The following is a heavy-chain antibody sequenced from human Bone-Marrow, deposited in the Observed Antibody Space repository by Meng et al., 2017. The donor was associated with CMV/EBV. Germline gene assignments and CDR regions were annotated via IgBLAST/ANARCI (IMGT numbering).Heavy chain of an antibody. Sequence: GGSLRLSCKGSGYSFSSDWIAWVRQMPGKGLEWMGIIYPDDSETKYSPSFQGQVTFSADKSISTAYLQWRSLKASDTAMYYCARVYCSSITCYLGYFQHWGPGNRVNGAS. CDR1: GYSFSSDW. V-gene: IGHV5-51*01. CDR2: IYPDDSET. CDR3: ARVYCSSITCYLGYFQH. J-gene: IGHJ1*01. D-gene: IGHD2-2*01.